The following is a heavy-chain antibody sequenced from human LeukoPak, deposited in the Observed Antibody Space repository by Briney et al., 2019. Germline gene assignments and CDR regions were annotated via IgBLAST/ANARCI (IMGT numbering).Heavy chain of an antibody. V-gene: IGHV3-74*01. CDR1: GFTFSSYW. D-gene: IGHD6-13*01. Sequence: GGSLRLSCAASGFTFSSYWMHWVRQAPGKGLVWVSRINGDGSSTSYAGSVKGRFTISRDNAKNTLYLQMNSLRAEDTAVYYCAKGERQLVRDDAFDIWGQGTMVTVSS. CDR2: INGDGSST. CDR3: AKGERQLVRDDAFDI. J-gene: IGHJ3*02.